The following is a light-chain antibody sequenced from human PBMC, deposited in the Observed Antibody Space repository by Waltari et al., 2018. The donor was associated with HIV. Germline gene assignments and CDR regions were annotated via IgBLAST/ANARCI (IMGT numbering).Light chain of an antibody. CDR2: KDT. Sequence: SYELTQPPSVSVSPGQTAQITCPGDALPKQFVYWYRQKPGQAPLLVMYKDTERPSGIPERFTGSSSGTSVTLTINGVQAEDEDDYYCQSTDISGTFAVFGAGTKVTVL. V-gene: IGLV3-25*03. CDR3: QSTDISGTFAV. CDR1: ALPKQF. J-gene: IGLJ1*01.